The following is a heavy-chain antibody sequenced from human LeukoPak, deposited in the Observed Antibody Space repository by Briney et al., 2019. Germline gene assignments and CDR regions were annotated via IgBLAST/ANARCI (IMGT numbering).Heavy chain of an antibody. CDR1: GYTFTSYG. D-gene: IGHD3-10*01. V-gene: IGHV1-18*01. CDR3: ARDFGVSRGFDY. J-gene: IGHJ4*02. Sequence: ASVKVSCKASGYTFTSYGISWVRQAPGQGLEWMGWISAYNGNTNYAQKFQGRVTITRNTSISTAYMELSSLRSEDTAVYYCARDFGVSRGFDYWGQGTLVTVSS. CDR2: ISAYNGNT.